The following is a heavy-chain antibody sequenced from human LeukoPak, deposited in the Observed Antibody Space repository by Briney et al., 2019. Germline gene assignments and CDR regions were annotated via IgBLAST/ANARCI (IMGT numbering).Heavy chain of an antibody. CDR3: ARGPNYGARVDFLDS. CDR2: LKQGGTEK. Sequence: GGSLRLSCAASGFTFSSHWMTWVRQAPGKGLEWVAGLKQGGTEKYYADSVKGRFTVSRDNAKNSLYLQMNSLSADDTAVYFCARGPNYGARVDFLDSWGRGTKVTVSS. CDR1: GFTFSSHW. J-gene: IGHJ4*02. D-gene: IGHD4-17*01. V-gene: IGHV3-7*01.